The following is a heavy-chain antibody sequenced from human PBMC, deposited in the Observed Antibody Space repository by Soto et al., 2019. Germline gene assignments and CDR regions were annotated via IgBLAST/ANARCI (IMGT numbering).Heavy chain of an antibody. Sequence: TVSGGSIISYYWSWILQPPWKGLEWIGYIYYSGSTNYNPSLKSRVTISVDTSKNHFSLKLSSVTAADTAVYYCARARGYCSSTSCSQGPSYYSYYGMDXWGQGTTVTVS. J-gene: IGHJ6*02. CDR1: GGSIISYY. CDR2: IYYSGST. CDR3: ARARGYCSSTSCSQGPSYYSYYGMDX. V-gene: IGHV4-59*01. D-gene: IGHD2-2*01.